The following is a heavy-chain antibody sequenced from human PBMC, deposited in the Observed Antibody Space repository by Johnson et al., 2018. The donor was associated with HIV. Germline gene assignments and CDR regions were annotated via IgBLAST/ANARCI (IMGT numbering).Heavy chain of an antibody. CDR1: FTFSSYW. D-gene: IGHD6-19*01. CDR2: INSDGSST. V-gene: IGHV3-74*01. J-gene: IGHJ3*02. CDR3: ARGKMGIAVAAWAAFDI. Sequence: FTFSSYWMHWVRQAPGKGLVWVSRINSDGSSTSYADSVKGRFTISRDNAKNTLYLQMNSLRAEDTAVYYCARGKMGIAVAAWAAFDIWGQGTMVTVSS.